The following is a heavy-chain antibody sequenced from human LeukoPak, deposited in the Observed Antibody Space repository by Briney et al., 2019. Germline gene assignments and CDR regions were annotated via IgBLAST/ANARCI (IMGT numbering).Heavy chain of an antibody. Sequence: PGGSLRLSCAASGFTFDDYTMNWVRQAPGKGLEWVSSISSSSSDIYYADSVKGRFTISRDNAKNSLYLQMNSLRAEDTAVYYCARKSSGSYGNNWFDPWGQGSLVTVSS. V-gene: IGHV3-21*01. J-gene: IGHJ5*02. CDR2: ISSSSSDI. D-gene: IGHD3-10*01. CDR1: GFTFDDYT. CDR3: ARKSSGSYGNNWFDP.